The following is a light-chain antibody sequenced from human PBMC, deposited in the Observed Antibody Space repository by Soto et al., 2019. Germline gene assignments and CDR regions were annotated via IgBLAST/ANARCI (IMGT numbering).Light chain of an antibody. Sequence: DIQLTQSPSFLSTSVGDRVTITCRASQDISNFLAWFQQKPGRAPKLLIYPVFTLQSGVPSRFSGSESEAEFTLAISSLQPEDIATDCCQHHDSYPLTFGEGTKV. CDR2: PVF. V-gene: IGKV1-9*01. CDR3: QHHDSYPLT. CDR1: QDISNF. J-gene: IGKJ4*02.